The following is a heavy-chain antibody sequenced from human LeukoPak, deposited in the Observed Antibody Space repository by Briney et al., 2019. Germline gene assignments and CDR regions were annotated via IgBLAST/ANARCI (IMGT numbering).Heavy chain of an antibody. J-gene: IGHJ4*02. Sequence: GGSLRLSCAASGFTFSSYSMNWVRQAPGKGLEWVSSISSSSSYIYYADSVKGRFTISRDNTKNSLYLQMNSLRAEDTAVYYCARDRRGGDHLSRGFDYWGQGTLVTVSS. CDR3: ARDRRGGDHLSRGFDY. CDR1: GFTFSSYS. CDR2: ISSSSSYI. V-gene: IGHV3-21*01. D-gene: IGHD3-10*01.